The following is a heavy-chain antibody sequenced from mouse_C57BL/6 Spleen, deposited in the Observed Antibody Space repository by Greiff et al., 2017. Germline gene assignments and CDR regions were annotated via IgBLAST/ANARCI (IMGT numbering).Heavy chain of an antibody. J-gene: IGHJ3*01. CDR2: IHPNSGST. V-gene: IGHV1-64*01. CDR3: APIYYDYEVAY. D-gene: IGHD2-4*01. Sequence: QVQLQQPGAELVKPGASVKLSCKASGYTFTSYWMHWVKQRPGQGLEWIGMIHPNSGSTNYNEKFKSKATLTVDKSSSTAYMQLSSLTSEDSAVYYCAPIYYDYEVAYWGQGTLVTVSA. CDR1: GYTFTSYW.